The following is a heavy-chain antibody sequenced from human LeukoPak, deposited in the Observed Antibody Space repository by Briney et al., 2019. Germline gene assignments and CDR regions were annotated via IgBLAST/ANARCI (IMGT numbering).Heavy chain of an antibody. CDR1: GYTFTSYG. J-gene: IGHJ1*01. D-gene: IGHD2-8*01. CDR2: ISAYNGNT. Sequence: GASVKVSCKASGYTFTSYGISWVRQAPGQGLELMGWISAYNGNTNYAQKLQGRVTMTTDTSTSTAYMELRSLRSDDTAVYYCASREIGYCTNGVCQEYFQHWGQGTLVTVSS. CDR3: ASREIGYCTNGVCQEYFQH. V-gene: IGHV1-18*01.